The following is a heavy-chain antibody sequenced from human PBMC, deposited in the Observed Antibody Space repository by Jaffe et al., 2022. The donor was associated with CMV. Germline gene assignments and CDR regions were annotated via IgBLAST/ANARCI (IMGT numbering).Heavy chain of an antibody. J-gene: IGHJ5*02. V-gene: IGHV1-3*01. CDR2: INAGNGNT. CDR3: ARDTTAYYDFWSGSKYNWFDP. Sequence: QVQLVQSGAEVKKPGASVKVSCKASGYTFTSYAMHWVRQAPGQRLEWMGWINAGNGNTKYSQKFQGRVTITRDTSASTAYMELSSLRSEDTAVYYCARDTTAYYDFWSGSKYNWFDPWGQGTLVTVSS. D-gene: IGHD3-3*01. CDR1: GYTFTSYA.